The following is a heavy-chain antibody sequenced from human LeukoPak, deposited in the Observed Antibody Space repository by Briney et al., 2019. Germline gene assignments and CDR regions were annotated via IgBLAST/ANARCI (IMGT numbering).Heavy chain of an antibody. Sequence: SLSLSCDSSGFTFRSYSMNWVRHAPGKGLDWVSSISSSSSYIYYADSVKGRFTISRDNAKNSLYLQMNSLRAEDTAVYYCARLLPITIFGVVLWGQGTLVTVSS. D-gene: IGHD3-3*01. J-gene: IGHJ4*02. CDR1: GFTFRSYS. CDR2: ISSSSSYI. CDR3: ARLLPITIFGVVL. V-gene: IGHV3-21*01.